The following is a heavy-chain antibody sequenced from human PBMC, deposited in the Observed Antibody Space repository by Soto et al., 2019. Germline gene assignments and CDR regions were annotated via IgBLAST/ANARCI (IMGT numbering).Heavy chain of an antibody. Sequence: EVQLLESGGGLVQPGGSLRLSCAASGFTFSSYAMSWVRQAPGKGLEWVSAISGSGGSTYYADSVKGRFTISRDNSKNTLCLQMNSLRAEDTAVYYCAKDSTAYSSSYDFDYWGQGTLVTVSS. CDR3: AKDSTAYSSSYDFDY. CDR1: GFTFSSYA. V-gene: IGHV3-23*01. J-gene: IGHJ4*02. D-gene: IGHD6-6*01. CDR2: ISGSGGST.